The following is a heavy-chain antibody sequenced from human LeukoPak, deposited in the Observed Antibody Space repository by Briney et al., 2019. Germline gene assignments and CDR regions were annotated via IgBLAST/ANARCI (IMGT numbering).Heavy chain of an antibody. CDR2: ISSSSSYI. CDR1: GFTFSSYA. CDR3: ARPVRGYSGYDLVV. D-gene: IGHD5-12*01. Sequence: GGSLRLSCAASGFTFSSYAMNWVRQAPGKGLEWVSSISSSSSYIYYADSVKGRFTISRDNAKNSLYLQMNSLRAEDTAVYYCARPVRGYSGYDLVVWGQGTLVTVSS. J-gene: IGHJ4*02. V-gene: IGHV3-21*01.